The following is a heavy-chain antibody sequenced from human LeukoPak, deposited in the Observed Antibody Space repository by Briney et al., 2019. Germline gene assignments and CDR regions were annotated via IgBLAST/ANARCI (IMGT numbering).Heavy chain of an antibody. V-gene: IGHV3-23*01. Sequence: GGALRLSCAASGCTFSTYSMTWVRQGPGKGLEWVSSIYPSGDSTFYADSVKGRFTISGDNPKNTLYLQMSSLRTEDTAIYYCAKDVVPDSGWDLDYWGQGTLVTVSS. CDR3: AKDVVPDSGWDLDY. CDR2: IYPSGDST. J-gene: IGHJ4*02. D-gene: IGHD6-19*01. CDR1: GCTFSTYS.